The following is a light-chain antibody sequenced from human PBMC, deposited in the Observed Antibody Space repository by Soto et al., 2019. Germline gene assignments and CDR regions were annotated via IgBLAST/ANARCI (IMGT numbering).Light chain of an antibody. V-gene: IGLV7-46*01. J-gene: IGLJ3*02. CDR1: TGAVATRHY. CDR3: LLSFSGLRV. Sequence: QAVVTQEPSLAVSPGGTVTLTCGSSTGAVATRHYPYWFQQKPGQAPKTLIYDTNNRHSWTPARFSGSLLGDKAALTLSDAQPEDEAEYYCLLSFSGLRVFGEGTKLTVL. CDR2: DTN.